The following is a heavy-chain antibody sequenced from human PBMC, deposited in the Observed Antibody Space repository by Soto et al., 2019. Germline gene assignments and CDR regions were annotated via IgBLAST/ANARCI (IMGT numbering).Heavy chain of an antibody. CDR1: GFTFSDYY. Sequence: TGGSLRLSCAASGFTFSDYYMSWIRQAPGRGLEWVSYISSSGSTIYYADSVKGRFTISRDNAKNSLYLQMNSLRAEDTAVYYCARTYYYDSSGNYWGQGTLVTVSS. CDR2: ISSSGSTI. CDR3: ARTYYYDSSGNY. V-gene: IGHV3-11*01. J-gene: IGHJ4*02. D-gene: IGHD3-22*01.